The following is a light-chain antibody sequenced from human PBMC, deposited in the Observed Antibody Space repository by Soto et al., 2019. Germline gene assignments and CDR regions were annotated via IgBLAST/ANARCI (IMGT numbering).Light chain of an antibody. V-gene: IGKV1-5*03. CDR3: QQYQRYSKT. J-gene: IGKJ1*01. Sequence: DIQMTQSPSTLSLSVGYRATITCRASQTISSWLAWYQQKPGKAPKLLIYKASNLESGVPSRFSGRGSGTEFTLTSTSLQPDDFATYYCQQYQRYSKTFGQGTKVEIK. CDR1: QTISSW. CDR2: KAS.